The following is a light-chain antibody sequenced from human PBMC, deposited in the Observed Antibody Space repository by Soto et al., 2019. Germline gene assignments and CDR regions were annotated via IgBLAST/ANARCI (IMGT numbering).Light chain of an antibody. J-gene: IGKJ5*01. V-gene: IGKV1-5*01. CDR1: QSISSW. CDR3: KQYYRSSIT. CDR2: DAS. Sequence: DIQMTQSPSTLSASVGDRVTITCRASQSISSWLAWYQQKPGKAPKLLIYDASSLESGVQSRFSGSGSGTEFTLTISSLQPDDFATYYCKQYYRSSITFGQGTRLEIK.